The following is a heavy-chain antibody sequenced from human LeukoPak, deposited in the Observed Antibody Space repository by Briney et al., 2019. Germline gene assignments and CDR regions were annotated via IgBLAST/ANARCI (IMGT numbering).Heavy chain of an antibody. Sequence: GESLKISCKGSGYTFSSSWIGWVRQMPGKGLEWMGIIYPGDSDTRYSPSFQGQVTFSADKSITTAYLQWSSLKASDTAMYYCARLVVPGIITSEFDYWGQGTLVTVSS. D-gene: IGHD3-10*01. CDR3: ARLVVPGIITSEFDY. CDR2: IYPGDSDT. J-gene: IGHJ4*02. V-gene: IGHV5-51*01. CDR1: GYTFSSSW.